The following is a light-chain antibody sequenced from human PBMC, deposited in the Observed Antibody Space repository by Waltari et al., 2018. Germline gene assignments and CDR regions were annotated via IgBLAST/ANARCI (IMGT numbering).Light chain of an antibody. J-gene: IGKJ5*01. CDR2: GAS. Sequence: EIVVTQSPATLSVSPGERATLSCRTSQTITNNLAWYQQQPGQTHRLLIYGASTRAIGSPARFSGSGSGTEFTLTISSLQSEDFAVYYCQQYNNWLSVTFGQGTRLEI. V-gene: IGKV3-15*01. CDR1: QTITNN. CDR3: QQYNNWLSVT.